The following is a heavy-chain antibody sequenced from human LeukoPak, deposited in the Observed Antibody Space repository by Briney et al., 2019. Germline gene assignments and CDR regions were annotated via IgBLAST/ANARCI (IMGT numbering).Heavy chain of an antibody. D-gene: IGHD3-16*02. CDR1: GFTFSNYS. CDR2: ISSSSTYI. CDR3: ARALYFDY. J-gene: IGHJ4*02. V-gene: IGHV3-21*01. Sequence: GGSLRLSCAASGFTFSNYSMNWVRQAPGKGLEWVSLISSSSTYIYYADSVKGRFTISRDNAKNSLYLQMNSLRADDTAVYYCARALYFDYWGQGTLVTVSS.